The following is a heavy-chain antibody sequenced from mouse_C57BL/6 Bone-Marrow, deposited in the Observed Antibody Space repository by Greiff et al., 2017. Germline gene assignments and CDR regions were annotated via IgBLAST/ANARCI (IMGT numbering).Heavy chain of an antibody. J-gene: IGHJ4*01. Sequence: VQLLQSGAELARPGASVKLSCKASGYTFTSYGISWVKQRTGQGLEWIGEIYPRSGNTYYNEKFKGKATLTADKSSSTAYMELRSLTSEDSAVYFCERSEWDYWGQGTAVTVSS. CDR3: ERSEWDY. V-gene: IGHV1-81*01. CDR1: GYTFTSYG. CDR2: IYPRSGNT.